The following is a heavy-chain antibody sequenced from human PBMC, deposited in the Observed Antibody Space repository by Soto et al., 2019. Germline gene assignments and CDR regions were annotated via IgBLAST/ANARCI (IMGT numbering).Heavy chain of an antibody. CDR1: GYNFIDYS. D-gene: IGHD1-1*01. J-gene: IGHJ4*02. CDR3: ARRIPDGKFDS. CDR2: MNPKSGHT. V-gene: IGHV1-8*01. Sequence: QVQLVQSGAEVKKPGASVKVSCKASGYNFIDYSINWVRQAPGQGLEWMGWMNPKSGHTAHAQKIQGRGILTRDTSINTVYMELSSITSGDTAVYFCARRIPDGKFDSWGRGTQVTVSS.